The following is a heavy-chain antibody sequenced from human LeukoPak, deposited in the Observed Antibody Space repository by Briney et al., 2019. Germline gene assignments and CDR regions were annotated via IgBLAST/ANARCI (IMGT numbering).Heavy chain of an antibody. CDR3: ANSRSSSSPYYFDY. CDR2: IYSDNT. J-gene: IGHJ4*02. V-gene: IGHV3-53*01. Sequence: GGSLRLSCTVSGFTVSSNSMSWVRQAPGKGLEWVSFIYSDNTHYSDSVKGRFTISRDNSKNTLYLQMNSLRAEDTAVYYCANSRSSSSPYYFDYWGQGTLVTVSS. CDR1: GFTVSSNS. D-gene: IGHD6-6*01.